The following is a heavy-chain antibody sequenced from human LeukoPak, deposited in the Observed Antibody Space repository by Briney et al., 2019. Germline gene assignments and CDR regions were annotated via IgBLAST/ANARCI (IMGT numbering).Heavy chain of an antibody. CDR2: INPNSGDT. CDR3: ARETSGGYSYYFDF. D-gene: IGHD5-18*01. Sequence: ASVKVSCKASGYTFTSYHMHWVRQAPGQGLEWMGWINPNSGDTNYAQKFQGRVTMTRDTSISTAYMELSRLRSDDTAIYYCARETSGGYSYYFDFWGQGTLVTVSS. CDR1: GYTFTSYH. V-gene: IGHV1-2*02. J-gene: IGHJ4*02.